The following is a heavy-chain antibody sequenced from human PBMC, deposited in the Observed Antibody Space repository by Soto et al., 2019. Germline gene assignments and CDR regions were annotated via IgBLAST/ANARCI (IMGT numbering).Heavy chain of an antibody. D-gene: IGHD3-16*02. CDR1: GFTFSSYA. CDR3: AKDFQFGGVIVMGYYMDV. Sequence: LRLSCAASGFTFSSYAMSWVRQAPGKGLEWVSAISGSGGSTYYADSVKGRFTISRDNSKNTLYLQMNSLRAEDTAVYYCAKDFQFGGVIVMGYYMDVWGKGTTVTVSS. J-gene: IGHJ6*03. CDR2: ISGSGGST. V-gene: IGHV3-23*01.